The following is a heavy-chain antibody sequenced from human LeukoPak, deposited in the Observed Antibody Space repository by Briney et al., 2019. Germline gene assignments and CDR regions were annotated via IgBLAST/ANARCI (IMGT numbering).Heavy chain of an antibody. Sequence: GGSLRLSCAASGFTFSSYAMSWVRQAPGKGLEWVSYISSSSSTIYYADSVKGRFTISRDNAKNSLYLQMNSLRAEDTAVYYCATYKAGYSGSYSDAFDIWGQGTMVTVSS. CDR2: ISSSSSTI. J-gene: IGHJ3*02. CDR1: GFTFSSYA. D-gene: IGHD1-26*01. CDR3: ATYKAGYSGSYSDAFDI. V-gene: IGHV3-48*01.